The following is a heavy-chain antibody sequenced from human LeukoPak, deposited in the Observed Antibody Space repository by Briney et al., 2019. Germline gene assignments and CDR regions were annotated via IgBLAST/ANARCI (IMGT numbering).Heavy chain of an antibody. CDR2: INPNNGGT. V-gene: IGHV1-2*02. J-gene: IGHJ4*02. Sequence: GASVKVSCKASGYTFIDDYLHWVRQAPGQGLEWMGWINPNNGGTNYAQKFQGRVTMTRDTSSSTAYMELSRLRSDDTAVYYCARGGPPIATTGAFLDYWGQGTLVTVSS. CDR1: GYTFIDDY. CDR3: ARGGPPIATTGAFLDY. D-gene: IGHD6-13*01.